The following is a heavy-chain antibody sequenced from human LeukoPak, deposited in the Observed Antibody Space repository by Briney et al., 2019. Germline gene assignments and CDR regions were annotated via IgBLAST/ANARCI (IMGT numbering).Heavy chain of an antibody. CDR2: IYYSGST. Sequence: PSETLSLTCTVSGGSISSSSYYWGWIRQPPGKGLEWIGSIYYSGSTYYNPSLESRVTISVDTSKNQFSLKLSSVTAADTAVYYCARDGIQLWSDAFDIWGQGTMVTVSS. D-gene: IGHD5-18*01. J-gene: IGHJ3*02. CDR3: ARDGIQLWSDAFDI. V-gene: IGHV4-39*07. CDR1: GGSISSSSYY.